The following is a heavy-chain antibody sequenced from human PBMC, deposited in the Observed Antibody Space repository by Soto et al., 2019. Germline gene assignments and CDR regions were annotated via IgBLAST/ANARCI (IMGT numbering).Heavy chain of an antibody. CDR3: ARFVTVAGRLPYYYMDV. CDR2: INHSRST. V-gene: IGHV4-34*01. CDR1: GGSFSGYY. J-gene: IGHJ6*03. D-gene: IGHD6-19*01. Sequence: PSETLSLTCAVYGGSFSGYYWSWIRQPPGKGLEWIGEINHSRSTNYNPSLKSRVTISVDTSKNQFSLKLSSVTAADTAVYYCARFVTVAGRLPYYYMDVWGKGTTVTVSS.